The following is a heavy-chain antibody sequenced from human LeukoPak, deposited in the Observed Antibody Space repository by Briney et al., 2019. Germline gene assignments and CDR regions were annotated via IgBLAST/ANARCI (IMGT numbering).Heavy chain of an antibody. D-gene: IGHD2-15*01. Sequence: GGSLRLSCAASGFTFSSYAMSWVRQAPGKGLEWVSAISGSGGSTYYADSVKGRFTISRDNSKNTLYLQMNSLRAEDTAFYYCAKDMRAGVVVGPFFDYWGQGTLVTVSS. CDR2: ISGSGGST. CDR1: GFTFSSYA. CDR3: AKDMRAGVVVGPFFDY. J-gene: IGHJ4*02. V-gene: IGHV3-23*01.